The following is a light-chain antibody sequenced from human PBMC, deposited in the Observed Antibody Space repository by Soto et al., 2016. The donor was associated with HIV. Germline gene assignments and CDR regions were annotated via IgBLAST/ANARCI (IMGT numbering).Light chain of an antibody. CDR3: QVWDSRSDGL. J-gene: IGLJ2*01. CDR2: DDR. Sequence: SYVLTQPSSVSVAPGKAATITCGGKNIGSQDIHWYQQKPGQAPVLVVYDDRARPSGIPDRFSGSHSGDMATLTISRVEVGDEADYYCQVWDSRSDGLFGGGTRLTV. V-gene: IGLV3-21*03. CDR1: NIGSQD.